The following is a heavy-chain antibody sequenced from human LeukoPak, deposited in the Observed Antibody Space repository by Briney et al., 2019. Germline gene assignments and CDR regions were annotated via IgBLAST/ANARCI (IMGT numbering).Heavy chain of an antibody. J-gene: IGHJ3*02. CDR1: GYSFTKYF. CDR3: ARESLSAFDI. Sequence: ASVKASCKASGYSFTKYFMHWVRQAPGQGLEWMGIINPSGGSPTSAQKFQGRVTMTTDTSTSTVYMELSSLRSEDTAVYYCARESLSAFDIWGQGTMVTVSS. V-gene: IGHV1-46*01. CDR2: INPSGGSP. D-gene: IGHD2-8*01.